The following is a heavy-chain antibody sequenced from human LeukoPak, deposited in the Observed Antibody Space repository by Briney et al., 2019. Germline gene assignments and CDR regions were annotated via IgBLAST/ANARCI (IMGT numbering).Heavy chain of an antibody. D-gene: IGHD2-8*01. Sequence: GGSLRLSCAASGFTFSSYSMNWVRQAPGKGLEWVAVIWYDGSNKYYADSVKGRFTISRDNSKNTLYLQMNSLRAEDTAVYYCARDLGYCTNGVCYSAYYYGMDVWGQGTTVTVSS. CDR3: ARDLGYCTNGVCYSAYYYGMDV. J-gene: IGHJ6*02. V-gene: IGHV3-33*08. CDR2: IWYDGSNK. CDR1: GFTFSSYS.